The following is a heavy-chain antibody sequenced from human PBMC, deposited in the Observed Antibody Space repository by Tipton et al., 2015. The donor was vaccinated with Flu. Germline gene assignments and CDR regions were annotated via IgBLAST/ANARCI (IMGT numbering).Heavy chain of an antibody. Sequence: RSLRLSCAASGFTFSSYGMHWVRQAPGKGLEWVAVIWYDGSNKYYADSVKGRFTISRDNSKNTLYLQMNSLRAEDTAVYYCARDGGLAAAGTFDYWGQGTLVTVSS. V-gene: IGHV3-33*01. J-gene: IGHJ4*02. D-gene: IGHD6-13*01. CDR3: ARDGGLAAAGTFDY. CDR2: IWYDGSNK. CDR1: GFTFSSYG.